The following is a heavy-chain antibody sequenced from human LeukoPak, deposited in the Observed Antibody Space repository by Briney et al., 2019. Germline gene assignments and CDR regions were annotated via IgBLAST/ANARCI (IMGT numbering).Heavy chain of an antibody. CDR2: ISSSGSTI. CDR3: ARDVAVAGTDFLPDY. CDR1: GFTFSIYS. V-gene: IGHV3-48*02. D-gene: IGHD6-19*01. J-gene: IGHJ4*02. Sequence: PGWSLRLSRAASGFTFSIYSMTWVRQAPGKGLEWVSYISSSGSTIYYADPVKGRFTISRDNAKNSLYLQMNSLRDEDTAVYYCARDVAVAGTDFLPDYWGQGTLVTVSS.